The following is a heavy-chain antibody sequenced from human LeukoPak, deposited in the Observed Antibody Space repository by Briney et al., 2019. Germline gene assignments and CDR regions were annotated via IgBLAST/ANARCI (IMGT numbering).Heavy chain of an antibody. CDR3: ARGNYPSSFDS. CDR2: INGDGSNT. J-gene: IGHJ4*02. V-gene: IGHV3-74*01. D-gene: IGHD5-24*01. CDR1: GFTLRNYW. Sequence: GGSLRLSCSASGFTLRNYWMHWVRQPPGKGLVWVSHINGDGSNTGYADSVKGRFTISRDNAKNTLYLQINSLRAEDTAVYYCARGNYPSSFDSWGQGTLVTVSS.